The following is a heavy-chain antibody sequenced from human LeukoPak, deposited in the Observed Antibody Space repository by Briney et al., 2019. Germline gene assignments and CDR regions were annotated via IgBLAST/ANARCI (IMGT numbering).Heavy chain of an antibody. J-gene: IGHJ4*02. D-gene: IGHD1-26*01. Sequence: SETLSLTCTVSGGSISSGSYYWSWIRQPAGKGLEWIGRIYTSGSTNYNPSLKSRVTISVDTSKNQFSLKLSSVTAADTAVYYCAREEVGPTLLHWGQGTLVTVSS. CDR2: IYTSGST. CDR3: AREEVGPTLLH. V-gene: IGHV4-61*02. CDR1: GGSISSGSYY.